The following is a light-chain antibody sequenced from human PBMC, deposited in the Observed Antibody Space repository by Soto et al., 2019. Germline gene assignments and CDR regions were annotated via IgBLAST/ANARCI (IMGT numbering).Light chain of an antibody. V-gene: IGKV3-11*01. CDR1: QSVSSY. CDR2: DAS. J-gene: IGKJ2*01. Sequence: EIVLTQSPATLSLSPGERATLSCRASQSVSSYLAWYQQKPGQAPRLLIYDASNRATGIPARFSGSGSGTAFTLTIIRLEHEDFAVHYCQQRSNWPPYTFGQGTKLEIK. CDR3: QQRSNWPPYT.